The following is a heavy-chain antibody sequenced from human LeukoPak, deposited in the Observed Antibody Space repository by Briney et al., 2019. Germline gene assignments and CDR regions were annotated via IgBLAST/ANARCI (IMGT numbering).Heavy chain of an antibody. CDR1: GFTFSEYS. J-gene: IGHJ4*02. Sequence: PGGSLRLSCAASGFTFSEYSMHWVRQAPGKGLEYVSAISTNGGSTYYANSVKGRFTISRDDPKNTLDLQMGSLRPEDMAAYYCARGFRSYGSGIDYWGQGTLVTVSS. V-gene: IGHV3-64*01. D-gene: IGHD3-10*01. CDR3: ARGFRSYGSGIDY. CDR2: ISTNGGST.